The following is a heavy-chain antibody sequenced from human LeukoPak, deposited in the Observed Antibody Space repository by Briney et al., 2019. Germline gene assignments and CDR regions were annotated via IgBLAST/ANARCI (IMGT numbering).Heavy chain of an antibody. CDR2: IKQDGSEK. J-gene: IGHJ4*02. V-gene: IGHV3-7*01. CDR3: VRDGRSGWHFDY. Sequence: GGSLRLSCAASGFTFSSYWMSWVRQAPGRGLEWVANIKQDGSEKYYVDSVKGRFTNSRDNVENSMFLQMNSLRAEDTAVYYCVRDGRSGWHFDYWGQGALVTVSS. CDR1: GFTFSSYW. D-gene: IGHD6-19*01.